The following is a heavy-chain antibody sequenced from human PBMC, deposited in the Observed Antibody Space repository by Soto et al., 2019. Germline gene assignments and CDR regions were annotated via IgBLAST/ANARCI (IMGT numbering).Heavy chain of an antibody. D-gene: IGHD7-27*01. Sequence: QVHLQESGPGLVKPSETLSLTCTVSGLSITNNYWSWIRQPPGKGLEWIGYIYYTGSTNYNPSLKSRVPMSVDTSKHQFSLNLASLTAADTAIYYCARANWYSEFWGQGTMVTVSS. J-gene: IGHJ4*02. CDR2: IYYTGST. CDR3: ARANWYSEF. V-gene: IGHV4-59*13. CDR1: GLSITNNY.